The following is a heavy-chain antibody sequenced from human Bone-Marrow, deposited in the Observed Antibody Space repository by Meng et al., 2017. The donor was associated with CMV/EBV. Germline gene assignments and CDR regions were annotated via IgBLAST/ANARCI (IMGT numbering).Heavy chain of an antibody. J-gene: IGHJ5*02. CDR1: VSRNSAA. D-gene: IGHD6-13*01. CDR3: ARDIAAAGTGGTFDP. V-gene: IGHV6-1*01. CDR2: TYYRSKWYN. Sequence: VSRNSAAWNWIRQSPSRGLEWLGRTYYRSKWYNDYAVSVKSRITINPDTSKNQFSLQPNSVTPEDTAVYYCARDIAAAGTGGTFDPWGQGTLVTVSS.